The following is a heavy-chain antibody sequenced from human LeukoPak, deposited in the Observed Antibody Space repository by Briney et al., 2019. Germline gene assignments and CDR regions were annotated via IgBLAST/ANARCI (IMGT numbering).Heavy chain of an antibody. J-gene: IGHJ4*02. V-gene: IGHV3-23*01. CDR1: GITLSNYG. Sequence: GGSLRLSCAVSGITLSNYGMSWVRQAPGKGLEWVAGISDRGTTKYAGSVKGRFTISRDNPKNTLYLQMNSVRAEDTAVYFCAKRGVVIRVILVGFHKEAYYFDSWGQGALVTVSS. CDR2: ISDRGTT. D-gene: IGHD3-22*01. CDR3: AKRGVVIRVILVGFHKEAYYFDS.